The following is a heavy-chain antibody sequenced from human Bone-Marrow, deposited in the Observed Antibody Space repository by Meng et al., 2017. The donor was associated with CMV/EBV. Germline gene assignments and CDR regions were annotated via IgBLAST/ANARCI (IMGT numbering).Heavy chain of an antibody. CDR3: VRDGHSWNFDY. CDR1: GFTFSDYW. V-gene: IGHV3-74*01. J-gene: IGHJ4*02. CDR2: IKGDGSHT. D-gene: IGHD6-13*01. Sequence: GGSLRLSCAASGFTFSDYWMHWVRQTTGKGLLWVSRIKGDGSHTIYGDSVKGRFTISRDNAKNTLYLQMNTLRVDDTAVYYCVRDGHSWNFDYWGQGSLVTVSS.